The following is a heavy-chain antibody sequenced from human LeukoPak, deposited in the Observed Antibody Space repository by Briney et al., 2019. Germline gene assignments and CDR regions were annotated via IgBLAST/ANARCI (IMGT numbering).Heavy chain of an antibody. V-gene: IGHV4-38-2*01. CDR1: GYSISGGYY. Sequence: PSETLSLTCAVSGYSISGGYYWVCIRQSPGKGLTWIATIFHSGSIYYNPSLKSQVTLSVDTSKNQFSLKLNSVIAVDTAVYYCARMGVSYYYDSSTYYPIAFDVWGQGTMVTVS. D-gene: IGHD3-22*01. J-gene: IGHJ3*01. CDR3: ARMGVSYYYDSSTYYPIAFDV. CDR2: IFHSGSI.